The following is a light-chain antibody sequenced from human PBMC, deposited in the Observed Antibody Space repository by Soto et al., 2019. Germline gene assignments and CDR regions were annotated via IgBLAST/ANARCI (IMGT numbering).Light chain of an antibody. J-gene: IGLJ2*01. V-gene: IGLV2-14*03. Sequence: QSALTQPASVSGSPGQWITISCTGTSSDVGGYNYVSWYQQHPGKAPKLMIYDVTNRPSGVSYRFSGSKSGNTASLTISGLQAEDEADYYCSSYTTTSAVAFGEGTKVTVL. CDR3: SSYTTTSAVA. CDR1: SSDVGGYNY. CDR2: DVT.